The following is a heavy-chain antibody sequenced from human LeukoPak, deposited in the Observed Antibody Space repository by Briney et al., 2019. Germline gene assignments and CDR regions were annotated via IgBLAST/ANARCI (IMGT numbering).Heavy chain of an antibody. V-gene: IGHV3-21*01. CDR3: AREATVTTFFFDPENAFDI. Sequence: GGSLRLSCAASGFTFSSYSMNWVRQAPGKGLEWVSSISSSSSYIYYADSVKGRFTISRDNAKNSLYLQMNSLRAEDTAVYYCAREATVTTFFFDPENAFDIWGQGTMVTVSS. CDR2: ISSSSSYI. J-gene: IGHJ3*02. CDR1: GFTFSSYS. D-gene: IGHD4-17*01.